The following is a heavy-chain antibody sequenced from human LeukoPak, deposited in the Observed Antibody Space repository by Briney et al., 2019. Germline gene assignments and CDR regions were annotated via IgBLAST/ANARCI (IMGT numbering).Heavy chain of an antibody. CDR3: TRRSDYDYFDF. V-gene: IGHV3-49*04. Sequence: PGRSLRLSCLTSGFTFGDYAMGWVRQAPGKGLEWVGFIRSKTYCGTTEYAASVKGRFTISRDDSKSIAYLQMNSLKTEDTAVYYCTRRSDYDYFDFWGQGTLVTV. CDR2: IRSKTYCGTT. CDR1: GFTFGDYA. D-gene: IGHD3-16*01. J-gene: IGHJ4*02.